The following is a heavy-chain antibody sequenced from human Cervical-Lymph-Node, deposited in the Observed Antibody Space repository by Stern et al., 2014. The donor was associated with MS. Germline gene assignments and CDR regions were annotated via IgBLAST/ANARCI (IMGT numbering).Heavy chain of an antibody. Sequence: QLVQSGAEVKQSGASVRVSCKASGYNFTDYFMHWVRQAPGQGLEWMGRINPNDGGTASLQKFQGRLTMTMDTSTTTVYMKLSRLASDDTAVYYCARDRIVPVGFKGMDVWGPGTTVTVFS. V-gene: IGHV1-2*06. CDR3: ARDRIVPVGFKGMDV. J-gene: IGHJ6*02. D-gene: IGHD4-23*01. CDR2: INPNDGGT. CDR1: GYNFTDYF.